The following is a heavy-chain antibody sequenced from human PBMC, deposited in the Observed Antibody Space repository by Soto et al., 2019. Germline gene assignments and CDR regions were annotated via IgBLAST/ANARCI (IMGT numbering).Heavy chain of an antibody. CDR3: GTMVRARSGMDV. Sequence: ASVKVSCKASGYTFTGYYMHWVRQAPGQGLEWMGWINPNSGGTNYAQKFQGWVTMTRDTSISTAYMELSRLRSDDTAVHYCGTMVRARSGMDVWGQGTTVTVSS. J-gene: IGHJ6*02. D-gene: IGHD3-10*01. V-gene: IGHV1-2*04. CDR2: INPNSGGT. CDR1: GYTFTGYY.